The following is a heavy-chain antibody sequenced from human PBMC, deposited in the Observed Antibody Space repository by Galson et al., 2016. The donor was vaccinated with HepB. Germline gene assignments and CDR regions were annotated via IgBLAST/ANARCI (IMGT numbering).Heavy chain of an antibody. J-gene: IGHJ5*02. CDR3: ARCSVYSSGWCNSFDP. Sequence: SLRLSCAVSQLSISSSAMSWVRQAPGKGLEWVSSISAGGGSEHTDSVKGRFTTSRDISKNTLYLQMSSLRAEDTAVYYCARCSVYSSGWCNSFDPWGQGNLVNVSS. V-gene: IGHV3-23*01. CDR1: QLSISSSA. D-gene: IGHD6-19*01. CDR2: ISAGGGSE.